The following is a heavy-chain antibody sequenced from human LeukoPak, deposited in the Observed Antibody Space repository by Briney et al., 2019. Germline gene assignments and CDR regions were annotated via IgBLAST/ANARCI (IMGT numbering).Heavy chain of an antibody. CDR1: GFTFSSYG. D-gene: IGHD4-11*01. V-gene: IGHV3-21*01. J-gene: IGHJ5*02. CDR3: ARGTTTVTHNWFDP. CDR2: ISSSSSYI. Sequence: GGTLRLSCAASGFTFSSYGMNWVRQAPGKGLEWVSSISSSSSYIYYADSVKGRFTISRDNAKNSLYLQMNSLRAEDTAVYYCARGTTTVTHNWFDPWGQGTLVTVSS.